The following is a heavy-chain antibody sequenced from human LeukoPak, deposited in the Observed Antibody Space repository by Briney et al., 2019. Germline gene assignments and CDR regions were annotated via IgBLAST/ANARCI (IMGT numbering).Heavy chain of an antibody. CDR3: AVRSYSSSWNFEY. CDR2: IIPIFGTA. V-gene: IGHV1-69*13. J-gene: IGHJ4*02. CDR1: GGTFSSYA. Sequence: ASVKVSCKASGGTFSSYAISWVRQAPGQGLEWMGGIIPIFGTANYAQKFQGRVTITADESTSTAYMELSSLRSEDTAVYYCAVRSYSSSWNFEYWGQGTLVTVSS. D-gene: IGHD6-13*01.